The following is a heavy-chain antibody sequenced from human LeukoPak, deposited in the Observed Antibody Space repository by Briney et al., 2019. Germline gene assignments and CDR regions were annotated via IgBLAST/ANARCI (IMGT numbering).Heavy chain of an antibody. CDR1: AYTFTDYY. V-gene: IGHV1-2*02. CDR3: ARDPGDYGDYGDAFDI. J-gene: IGHJ3*02. Sequence: ASVKVSCKASAYTFTDYYMHWVRQAPGQGLEWMGWFNPNSGGTIYAQKFQGRVTMTRDTSISTAYMELSGLTTDDTAVYYCARDPGDYGDYGDAFDIWGQGTMVTVSS. D-gene: IGHD4-17*01. CDR2: FNPNSGGT.